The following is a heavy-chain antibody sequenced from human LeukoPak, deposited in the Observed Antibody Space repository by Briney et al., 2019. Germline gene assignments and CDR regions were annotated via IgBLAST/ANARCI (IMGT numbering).Heavy chain of an antibody. CDR3: ARLSGPSGY. Sequence: SETLSLTCTVSGGSISSYYWSWIRQPPGKGLEWIGYIYYSGSTSSGSTNYNPSLKSRVTISVDTSKNQFSLKLSSVTAADTAVYYCARLSGPSGYWGQGTLVTVSS. CDR1: GGSISSYY. CDR2: IYYSGSTSSGST. J-gene: IGHJ4*02. V-gene: IGHV4-59*12. D-gene: IGHD3-16*02.